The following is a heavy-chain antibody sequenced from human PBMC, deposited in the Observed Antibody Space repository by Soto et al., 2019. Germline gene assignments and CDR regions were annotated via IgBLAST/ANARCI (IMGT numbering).Heavy chain of an antibody. J-gene: IGHJ4*02. CDR1: GFTFSSYA. CDR3: ARDTDGLHY. V-gene: IGHV3-23*01. Sequence: GSLRLSCAASGFTFSSYAMSWVRPAPGKGLEWVSAISGSGGSTYYADSVKGRFTISRDNSKNTLYLQMNSLSAEDTAVYYCARDTDGLHYWGQGTMVTVSS. D-gene: IGHD5-18*01. CDR2: ISGSGGST.